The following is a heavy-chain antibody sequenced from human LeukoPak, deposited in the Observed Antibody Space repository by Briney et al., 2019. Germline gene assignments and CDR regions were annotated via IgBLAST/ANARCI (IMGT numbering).Heavy chain of an antibody. J-gene: IGHJ4*02. D-gene: IGHD3-10*01. CDR2: ISSSSSYI. V-gene: IGHV3-21*01. Sequence: GGSLRLSCAASGFTFSSYSMNWVRQAPGKGLEWVSSISSSSSYIYYADSVKGRFTISRDNAKNSLYLQMNSLRAEDAAVYYCARADYGSGNFDYWGQGTLVTVSS. CDR3: ARADYGSGNFDY. CDR1: GFTFSSYS.